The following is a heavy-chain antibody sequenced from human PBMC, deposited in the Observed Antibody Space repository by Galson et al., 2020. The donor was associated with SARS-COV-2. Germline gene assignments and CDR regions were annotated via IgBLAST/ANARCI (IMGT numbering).Heavy chain of an antibody. V-gene: IGHV3-48*03. D-gene: IGHD6-13*01. CDR1: GFTFSSYE. J-gene: IGHJ3*02. CDR2: MSSSGRTI. Sequence: GGSLRLSCAASGFTFSSYEMNWVRQPPGQGLEWLSYMSSSGRTIYYSESLKGRFTITRDNAKNSLYLQMNSLGVEDTAVYYCAREGIALGDIWGQGTMVTVSS. CDR3: AREGIALGDI.